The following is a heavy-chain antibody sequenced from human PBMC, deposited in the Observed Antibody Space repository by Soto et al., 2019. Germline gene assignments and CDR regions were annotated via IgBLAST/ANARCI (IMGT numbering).Heavy chain of an antibody. CDR2: IHYTGST. D-gene: IGHD1-26*01. CDR3: GTQHYRGHSGHFDY. CDR1: NGFVNIGGYY. J-gene: IGHJ4*02. V-gene: IGHV4-31*11. Sequence: PSETLSLTCAVSNGFVNIGGYYWSWNRHHPGKGLEWIGYIHYTGSTYYNPSLKSRVTIAIDRAKNHFSLKLSSVTAADTAVYYWGTQHYRGHSGHFDYWGAGTLVTVSS.